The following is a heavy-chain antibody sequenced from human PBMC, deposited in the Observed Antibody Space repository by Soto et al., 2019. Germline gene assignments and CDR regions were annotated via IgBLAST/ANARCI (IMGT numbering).Heavy chain of an antibody. J-gene: IGHJ4*02. V-gene: IGHV1-46*01. CDR3: ARVSSWSCFDY. Sequence: QVQLVQSGAEVKKPGASVKVSCKASGYTFTSYYMHWVRQAPGQGLEWMGIINPSGGSTSYAQKFQGRVTMTTGTSTSTVDMELSSLRSEDTAVYYCARVSSWSCFDYWGQGTLVTVSS. CDR2: INPSGGST. D-gene: IGHD6-13*01. CDR1: GYTFTSYY.